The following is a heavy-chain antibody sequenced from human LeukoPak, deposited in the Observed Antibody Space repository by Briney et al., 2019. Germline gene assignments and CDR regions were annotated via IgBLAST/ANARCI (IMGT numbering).Heavy chain of an antibody. D-gene: IGHD3-3*01. CDR2: ISGSGGST. Sequence: ETLSLTCTVSGGSISSSSYYWGWIRQPPGKGLEWVSAISGSGGSTYYADSVKGRFTISRDNSKNTLYLQMNSLRAEDTAVYYCAKDQTGRIFGVVLAYWGQGTLVTVSS. CDR1: GGSISSSSYY. CDR3: AKDQTGRIFGVVLAY. J-gene: IGHJ4*02. V-gene: IGHV3-23*01.